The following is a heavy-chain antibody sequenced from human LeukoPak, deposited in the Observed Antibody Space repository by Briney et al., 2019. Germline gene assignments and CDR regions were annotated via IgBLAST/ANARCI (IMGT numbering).Heavy chain of an antibody. J-gene: IGHJ4*02. CDR3: AKDKRAYSSGWLDY. Sequence: GGSLRLSCAASGFTFDDYAMHWVRQAPGKGLKWVSGISWNSGSIGYADSVKGRFTISRDNAKNSLYLQMNSLRAEDMALYYCAKDKRAYSSGWLDYWGQGTLVTVSS. CDR1: GFTFDDYA. D-gene: IGHD6-19*01. V-gene: IGHV3-9*03. CDR2: ISWNSGSI.